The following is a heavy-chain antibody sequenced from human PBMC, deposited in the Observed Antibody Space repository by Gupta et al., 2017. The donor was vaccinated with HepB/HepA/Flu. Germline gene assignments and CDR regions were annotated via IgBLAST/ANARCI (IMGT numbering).Heavy chain of an antibody. CDR2: IYSGGNT. CDR3: ARDPGYGQSTSFDP. J-gene: IGHJ5*02. CDR1: GFTVSSSY. Sequence: EVQVVESGGGLIQPGGSLRLSCAASGFTVSSSYMSWVRQAPGKGLEWVSVIYSGGNTYYEDSVKGRFTISRDNSKNTLYLQMNSLRADDTAVYHCARDPGYGQSTSFDPWGQGTMVTVSS. D-gene: IGHD2-2*03. V-gene: IGHV3-53*01.